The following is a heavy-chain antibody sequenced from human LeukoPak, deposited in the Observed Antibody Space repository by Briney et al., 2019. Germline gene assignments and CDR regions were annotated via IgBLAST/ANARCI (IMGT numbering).Heavy chain of an antibody. CDR2: MNPNSGNT. CDR3: ARRLLWFGELNLFDP. Sequence: ASVKLSPKASGYTFTSYDINWVRQATGQGLEWMGWMNPNSGNTGYAQKFHGRVTITRNTSISTAYMDLSSLRSEDTAVYYCARRLLWFGELNLFDPWGQGTLVSVSS. J-gene: IGHJ5*02. CDR1: GYTFTSYD. V-gene: IGHV1-8*01. D-gene: IGHD3-10*01.